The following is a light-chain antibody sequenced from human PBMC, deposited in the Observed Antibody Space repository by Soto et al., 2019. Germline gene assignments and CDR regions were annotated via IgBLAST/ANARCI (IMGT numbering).Light chain of an antibody. V-gene: IGKV3-11*01. CDR1: QSVSSNY. CDR3: QQHSDWPLT. Sequence: EIVVTQSPGTLSLSPGEGATLSCRASQSVSSNYLAWYQQKPGQAPRLLIYGASNRATGIPARFSGSGSGTDFTLTISSLEPEDFAVYYCQQHSDWPLTFGGGTKVDIK. CDR2: GAS. J-gene: IGKJ4*01.